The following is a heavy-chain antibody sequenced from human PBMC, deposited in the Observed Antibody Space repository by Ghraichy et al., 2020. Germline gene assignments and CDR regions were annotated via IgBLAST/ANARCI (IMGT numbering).Heavy chain of an antibody. J-gene: IGHJ6*02. CDR3: AKLRGMVQMNSPIYYNGLAV. CDR2: ISGSGGST. CDR1: GFIFTNYA. V-gene: IGHV3-23*01. D-gene: IGHD3-10*01. Sequence: GGSLRLSCAASGFIFTNYAMTWVRQAPGKGLEWVSSISGSGGSTYYADSVKGPFTISRDNSRNTLYLQMNSLRAEDTAVYYCAKLRGMVQMNSPIYYNGLAVWGQGTTVTGSS.